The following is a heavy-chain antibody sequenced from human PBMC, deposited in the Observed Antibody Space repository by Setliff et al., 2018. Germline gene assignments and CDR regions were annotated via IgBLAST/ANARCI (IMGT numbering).Heavy chain of an antibody. CDR3: ARINFYVSSGYYYAPDY. CDR1: GYTFTNYG. D-gene: IGHD3-22*01. Sequence: ASVKVSCKASGYTFTNYGITWVRQAPGQGLEWMGWINNYNTNTKYAQKLQGRVTMTTDTSTSTAYMELRSLRSGDTAVYYCARINFYVSSGYYYAPDYWGQGTLVTVSS. CDR2: INNYNTNT. V-gene: IGHV1-18*01. J-gene: IGHJ4*02.